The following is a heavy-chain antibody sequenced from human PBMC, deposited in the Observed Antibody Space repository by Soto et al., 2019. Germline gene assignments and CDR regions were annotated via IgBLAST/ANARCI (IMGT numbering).Heavy chain of an antibody. CDR1: GFTFSSYA. V-gene: IGHV3-23*01. J-gene: IGHJ4*01. Sequence: PGGSLRLSCAASGFTFSSYAVSWVRQAPGKGLEWVSSISGSGGSTYYADSVKGRFTNSRDNSKNTLYLQMNSLRVEDTAVYYCAKDMKYNWNDDDYWGHGILVTVSS. CDR3: AKDMKYNWNDDDY. D-gene: IGHD1-20*01. CDR2: ISGSGGST.